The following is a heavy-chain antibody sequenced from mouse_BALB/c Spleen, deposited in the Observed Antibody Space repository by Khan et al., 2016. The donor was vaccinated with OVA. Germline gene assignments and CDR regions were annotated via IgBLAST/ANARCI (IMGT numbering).Heavy chain of an antibody. CDR3: AKCGDWYAIDY. Sequence: VQLQESGPGLVAPSQSLSITCTVSGFSLSSYGVNWVRQPPGKGLEWLGVIWGDENTNYHSALTSRLSISKDNYTSHVYFKLNSLQSDDAATYCWAKCGDWYAIDYWGQGTTVTVSA. CDR2: IWGDENT. V-gene: IGHV2-3*01. CDR1: GFSLSSYG. J-gene: IGHJ4*01.